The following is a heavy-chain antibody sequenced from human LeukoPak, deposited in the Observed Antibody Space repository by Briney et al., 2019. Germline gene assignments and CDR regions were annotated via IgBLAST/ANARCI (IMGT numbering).Heavy chain of an antibody. Sequence: GGSLRLSCGASGFTSSSDYMTWVRQAPGKGLEWVSTVGGSGDTTYYTDSVKGRFTISRDNSKNTLFLHMNSLRAEATAVYYCGKVRPFDYDDTTASFDYWGQGTLVTVSS. CDR2: VGGSGDTT. D-gene: IGHD3-22*01. V-gene: IGHV3-23*01. CDR3: GKVRPFDYDDTTASFDY. CDR1: GFTSSSDY. J-gene: IGHJ4*02.